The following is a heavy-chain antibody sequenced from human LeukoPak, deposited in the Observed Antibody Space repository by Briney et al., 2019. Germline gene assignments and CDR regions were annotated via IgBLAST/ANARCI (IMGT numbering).Heavy chain of an antibody. CDR2: ISNSGST. Sequence: SETLSLTCTVSGGSISSYYWSWIRQPPGKGLEWIGYISNSGSTNYNPSLRSRVTISVDTSKNQFSLKLSSVTAADTAVYYCARASRSNWYDNWFDPWGQGTLVTVSS. CDR1: GGSISSYY. J-gene: IGHJ5*02. CDR3: ARASRSNWYDNWFDP. D-gene: IGHD6-13*01. V-gene: IGHV4-59*01.